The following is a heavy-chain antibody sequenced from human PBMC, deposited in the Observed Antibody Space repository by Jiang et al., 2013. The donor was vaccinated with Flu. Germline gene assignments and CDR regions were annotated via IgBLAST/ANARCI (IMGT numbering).Heavy chain of an antibody. CDR3: ARSIGXQWLLAAFDY. D-gene: IGHD6-19*01. CDR1: GYSFTSYW. J-gene: IGHJ4*02. V-gene: IGHV5-51*01. Sequence: GAEVKKPGESLKISCKGSGYSFTSYWIGWVRQMPGKGLEWMGIIYPGDSDTRYSPSFQGQVTISADKSISTAYLQWSSLKASDTAMYYCARSIGXQWLLAAFDYWGQGTLVTVSS. CDR2: IYPGDSDT.